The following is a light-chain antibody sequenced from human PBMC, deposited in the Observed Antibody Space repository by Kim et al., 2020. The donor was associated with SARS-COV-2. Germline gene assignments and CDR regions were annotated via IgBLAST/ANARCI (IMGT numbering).Light chain of an antibody. J-gene: IGLJ3*02. CDR2: DVS. V-gene: IGLV2-14*03. CDR1: SSDVGGYNY. Sequence: QSITIACTGTSSDVGGYNYVAWYQQHPGKAPKLMIYDVSNRHSGVSNRFSGSKSGNTASLTISGLQAEDEADYYCSSYTSSSTRVFGGGTKL. CDR3: SSYTSSSTRV.